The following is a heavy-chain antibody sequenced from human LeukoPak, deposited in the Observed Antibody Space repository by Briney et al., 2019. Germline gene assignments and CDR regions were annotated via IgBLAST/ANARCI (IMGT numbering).Heavy chain of an antibody. CDR2: ISGSDGST. CDR1: GFTFNSHA. CDR3: AKGKGYSSSSSDH. Sequence: GGSLRLSCAASGFTFNSHAMNWVRQAPGKGLEWVSAISGSDGSTYYANSVKGRFTISRDNSENTLYLQMNSLRAEDTAVYHCAKGKGYSSSSSDHWGQGTLVTVSS. D-gene: IGHD6-6*01. V-gene: IGHV3-23*01. J-gene: IGHJ4*01.